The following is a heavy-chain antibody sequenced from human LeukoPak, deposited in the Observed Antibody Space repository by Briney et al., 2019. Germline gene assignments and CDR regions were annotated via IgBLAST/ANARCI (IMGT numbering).Heavy chain of an antibody. Sequence: GGSLRLSCAASGFTFSSYEMNWVRQAPGKGLQWVSYISSSGSTIYYADSVKGRFTISRDNAKNSLYLQMNSLRAEDTAVYYCARDLRSGGSRYFDYWGQGTLVTVSS. D-gene: IGHD2-15*01. CDR1: GFTFSSYE. CDR3: ARDLRSGGSRYFDY. J-gene: IGHJ4*02. CDR2: ISSSGSTI. V-gene: IGHV3-48*03.